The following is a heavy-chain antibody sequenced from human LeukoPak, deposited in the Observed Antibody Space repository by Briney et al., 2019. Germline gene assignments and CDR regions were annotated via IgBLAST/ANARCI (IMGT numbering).Heavy chain of an antibody. J-gene: IGHJ4*02. CDR1: GFTFSSYW. CDR2: INSDGSST. Sequence: GGSLRLSCAASGFTFSSYWMHWVRHAPGKGLVWVSRINSDGSSTSYADSVKGRFTISRDNAKNSLYLQMNSLRAEDTAVYYCARDYDSSGYYSVVAGYWGQGTLVTVSS. V-gene: IGHV3-74*01. D-gene: IGHD3-22*01. CDR3: ARDYDSSGYYSVVAGY.